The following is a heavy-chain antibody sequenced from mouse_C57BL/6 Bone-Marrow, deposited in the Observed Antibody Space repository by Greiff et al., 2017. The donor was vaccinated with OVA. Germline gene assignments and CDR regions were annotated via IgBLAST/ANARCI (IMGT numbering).Heavy chain of an antibody. J-gene: IGHJ2*01. CDR1: GYSITSGYY. Sequence: EVKLQESGPGLVKPSQSLSLTCSVTGYSITSGYYWNWIRQFPGNKLEWMGYISYDGSNNYNPSLKNRISITRDTSKNQFFLKLNSVTTEDTATYYCARGYDGGYYFDYWGQGTTLTVSS. V-gene: IGHV3-6*01. CDR3: ARGYDGGYYFDY. CDR2: ISYDGSN. D-gene: IGHD2-2*01.